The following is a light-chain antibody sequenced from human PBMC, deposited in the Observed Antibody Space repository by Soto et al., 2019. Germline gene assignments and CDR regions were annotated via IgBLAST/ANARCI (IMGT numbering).Light chain of an antibody. CDR1: QSVSSN. CDR2: GAS. Sequence: DIVLTQSPATLSLSPGERATLSCRAGQSVSSNLAWYQQKPGQAPSLRIYGASTRATGVPARCRGRGAGTELALAISGRGADDFAVYYCQQYHNWPRTFGQGTKVDIK. CDR3: QQYHNWPRT. V-gene: IGKV3-15*01. J-gene: IGKJ1*01.